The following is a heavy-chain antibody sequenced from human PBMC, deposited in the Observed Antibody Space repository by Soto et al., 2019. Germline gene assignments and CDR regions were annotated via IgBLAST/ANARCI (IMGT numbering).Heavy chain of an antibody. CDR3: AKGWGYNSGWYTF. Sequence: EVQLLESGGGLVQPGGSLRLSCAASGFTFSSYAMSWVRQAPGKGLEWVSIISGSGGDTYYADSVKRRFSISRDNSKNTLYLQMNSLRAEDTAVYYCAKGWGYNSGWYTFWGQGTLVTVSS. CDR2: ISGSGGDT. J-gene: IGHJ4*02. CDR1: GFTFSSYA. V-gene: IGHV3-23*01. D-gene: IGHD6-19*01.